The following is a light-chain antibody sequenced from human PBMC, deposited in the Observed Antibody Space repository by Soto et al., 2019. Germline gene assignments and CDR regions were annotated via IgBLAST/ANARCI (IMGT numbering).Light chain of an antibody. Sequence: ELVMTQSPPPLSVSPGERATLSCRASQGVGSGLAWYQQKPGQAPRLVIYDIFTRATGVPTRISGSGAGTEFTPTISSLQSEYVAFYYYQQYNCWPRTFGGGTKVDIK. CDR3: QQYNCWPRT. V-gene: IGKV3D-15*01. J-gene: IGKJ4*01. CDR2: DIF. CDR1: QGVGSG.